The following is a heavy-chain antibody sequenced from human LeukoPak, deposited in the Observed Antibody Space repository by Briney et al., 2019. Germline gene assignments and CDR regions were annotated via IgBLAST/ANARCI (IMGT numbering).Heavy chain of an antibody. Sequence: GGSLRLSCAASGFTVSSKHMTWVRQAPGKGLEWVSVVYSGGTTYYADSVEGRFTISKDNSNNTLYLQMNSLRAEDTAVYYCTSRVVVPAAISDYWGQGTLVTVSS. CDR3: TSRVVVPAAISDY. V-gene: IGHV3-53*01. CDR1: GFTVSSKH. J-gene: IGHJ4*02. D-gene: IGHD2-2*01. CDR2: VYSGGTT.